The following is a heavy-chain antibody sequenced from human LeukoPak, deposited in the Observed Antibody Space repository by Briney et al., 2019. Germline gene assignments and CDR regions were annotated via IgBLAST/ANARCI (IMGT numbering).Heavy chain of an antibody. J-gene: IGHJ3*02. V-gene: IGHV4-39*01. D-gene: IGHD3-10*01. Sequence: PSETPSLTCTVSGGSISSSSYYWGWIRRPPGKGLEWIGSIYYSGSTYYNPSLKSRVTISVDTSKNQFSLKLSSVTAADTAVYYCARHRTPPRNYYGSGSSEQPAFDIWGQGTMVTVSS. CDR2: IYYSGST. CDR3: ARHRTPPRNYYGSGSSEQPAFDI. CDR1: GGSISSSSYY.